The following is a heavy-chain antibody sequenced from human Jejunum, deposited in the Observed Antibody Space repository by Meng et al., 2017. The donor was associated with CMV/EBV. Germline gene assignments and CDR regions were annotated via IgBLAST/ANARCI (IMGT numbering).Heavy chain of an antibody. Sequence: YAVSNWDRNGVGQAAGQGLEWMGWMNSNSGNRGYAQKCQGRVTMTRDTSVSTAYMELSSLRSEDTAVYYCVRGGDSHIWYYYLDFWGQGTLVTVSS. V-gene: IGHV1-8*01. D-gene: IGHD6-13*01. CDR3: VRGGDSHIWYYYLDF. CDR1: YAVSNWD. J-gene: IGHJ4*02. CDR2: MNSNSGNR.